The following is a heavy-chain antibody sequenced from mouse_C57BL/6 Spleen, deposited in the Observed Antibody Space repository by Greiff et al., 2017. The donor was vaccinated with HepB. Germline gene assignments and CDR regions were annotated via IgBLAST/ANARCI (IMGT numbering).Heavy chain of an antibody. CDR2: IDPEDGET. CDR1: GFNIKDYY. D-gene: IGHD1-1*01. J-gene: IGHJ2*01. CDR3: AREYYGSSWDY. Sequence: EVQLQQSGAELVKPGASVKLSCTASGFNIKDYYMHWVKQRTEQGLEWIGRIDPEDGETKSAPKFQGKATITADTSSNTAYLQLSSLTSEDTAVYDSAREYYGSSWDYWGQGTTLTVSS. V-gene: IGHV14-2*01.